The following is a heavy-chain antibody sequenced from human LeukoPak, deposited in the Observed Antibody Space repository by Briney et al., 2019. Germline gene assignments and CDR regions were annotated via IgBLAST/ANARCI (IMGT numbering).Heavy chain of an antibody. Sequence: ASVKVSCKASGYTFTSYDINWVRQATGQGLEWMGWMNPNSGNTGYAQKFQGRVTMTRNTSISTAYMELSSLRSEDTAVYYCASWWDSSGWYYFDYWGQGTLVTVSS. CDR3: ASWWDSSGWYYFDY. J-gene: IGHJ4*02. V-gene: IGHV1-8*01. CDR2: MNPNSGNT. D-gene: IGHD6-19*01. CDR1: GYTFTSYD.